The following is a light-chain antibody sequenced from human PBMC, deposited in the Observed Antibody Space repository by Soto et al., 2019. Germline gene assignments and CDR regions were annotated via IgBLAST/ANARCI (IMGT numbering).Light chain of an antibody. V-gene: IGLV1-47*02. J-gene: IGLJ3*02. CDR2: SNN. CDR3: ATWDDSLRGLV. CDR1: SSNIGTNY. Sequence: QSVVTQPPSASGTPGQRVTISCSGSSSNIGTNYVYWYQQVPGTAPKLLIYSNNQRPSGVPDRFSGSKSGTSASLAIRGLRSEDEADYYCATWDDSLRGLVFGGGTKLTVL.